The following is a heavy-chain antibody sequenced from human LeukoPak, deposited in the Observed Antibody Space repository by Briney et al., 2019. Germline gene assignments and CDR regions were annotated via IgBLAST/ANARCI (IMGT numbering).Heavy chain of an antibody. V-gene: IGHV3-11*06. CDR1: GFTFSDYY. CDR3: ATQSPNSGDYGGY. J-gene: IGHJ4*02. CDR2: ISSSSSYT. Sequence: IPGGSLRLSCAASGFTFSDYYMSWIRQAPGKGLEWVSYISSSSSYTNYADSVKSRFTISRDNAKNSLFLQMNSLRAEDTAVYYCATQSPNSGDYGGYWGQGSLVSVSS. D-gene: IGHD4-17*01.